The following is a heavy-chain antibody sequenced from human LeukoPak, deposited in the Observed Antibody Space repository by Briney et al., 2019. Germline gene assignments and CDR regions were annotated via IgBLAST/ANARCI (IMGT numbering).Heavy chain of an antibody. Sequence: GGSLRLSCAASGFTFSDYYMSWIRQAPGKGLEWVSYISSSGSTIYYADSVKGRFTISRDNAKNSLYLQMNSLRAEDTAVYYCSKDLGTRSVHDGFDIWGQGTMVTVSS. CDR3: SKDLGTRSVHDGFDI. J-gene: IGHJ3*02. D-gene: IGHD1-1*01. CDR1: GFTFSDYY. V-gene: IGHV3-11*04. CDR2: ISSSGSTI.